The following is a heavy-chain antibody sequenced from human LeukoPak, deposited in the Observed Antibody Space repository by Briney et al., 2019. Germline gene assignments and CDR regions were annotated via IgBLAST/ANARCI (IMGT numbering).Heavy chain of an antibody. V-gene: IGHV3-23*01. CDR1: GFTFSEYS. CDR2: IRSNGRDT. D-gene: IGHD3-3*01. Sequence: PGGSLRLSCAASGFTFSEYSMSWVRQAPGKGLEWVSNIRSNGRDTYYTDSVKGRFTISRDNSKNTLYLEMNSLRAEDTAVYYCAKDHWVRGDSWSGYHQSDFDYWGQGTLVTVSS. J-gene: IGHJ4*02. CDR3: AKDHWVRGDSWSGYHQSDFDY.